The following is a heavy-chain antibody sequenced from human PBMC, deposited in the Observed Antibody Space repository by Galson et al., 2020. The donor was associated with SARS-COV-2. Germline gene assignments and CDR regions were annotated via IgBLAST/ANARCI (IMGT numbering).Heavy chain of an antibody. CDR2: FYSSGNT. Sequence: ETLSLTCTVSGGSFSSNYWSWIRQPPGKGLEWIGRFYSSGNTNYNPSLKSRISMSVDTSTNQFSLKLSSVTAADTAVYFCARDLGDGSGRGFDPWGQGTLVTVSS. CDR3: ARDLGDGSGRGFDP. J-gene: IGHJ5*02. D-gene: IGHD3-10*01. CDR1: GGSFSSNY. V-gene: IGHV4-4*07.